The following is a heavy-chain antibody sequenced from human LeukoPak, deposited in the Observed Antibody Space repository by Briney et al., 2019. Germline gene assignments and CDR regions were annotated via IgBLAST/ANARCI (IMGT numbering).Heavy chain of an antibody. CDR2: IHAYNGNT. V-gene: IGHV1-18*01. CDR3: ARILTYYDFWSGYGPHYFDY. J-gene: IGHJ4*02. D-gene: IGHD3-3*01. Sequence: ASVKVSFTASGYTFTSYVINWLRQSPGQGLEWMGLIHAYNGNTNYAQKLQGRVTMTTDTSTSTAYMELRSLRSDDTAVYYCARILTYYDFWSGYGPHYFDYWGQGTLVTVSS. CDR1: GYTFTSYV.